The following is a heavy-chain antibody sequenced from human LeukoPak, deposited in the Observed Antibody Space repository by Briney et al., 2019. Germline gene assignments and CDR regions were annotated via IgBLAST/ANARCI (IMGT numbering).Heavy chain of an antibody. CDR3: ANPYLYCSSSNCQF. CDR2: ISDGGGST. Sequence: GGSLRLSCAASGLTFSNYAMSWVRQAPGKGLEWVSTISDGGGSTYYADSVKGRFTISRDNSKNTLYLQMDSLRAEDTAVYYCANPYLYCSSSNCQFWGQGTLVTVSS. CDR1: GLTFSNYA. D-gene: IGHD2-2*01. J-gene: IGHJ4*02. V-gene: IGHV3-23*01.